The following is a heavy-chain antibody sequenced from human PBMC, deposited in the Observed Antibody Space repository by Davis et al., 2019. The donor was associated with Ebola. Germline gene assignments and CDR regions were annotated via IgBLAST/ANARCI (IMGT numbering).Heavy chain of an antibody. CDR1: GFTFSSYE. Sequence: GGSLRLSCAASGFTFSSYEMNWVRQAPGKGLEWVSYISSSGSTIYYADSVKGRFTISRDNAKNSLYLQMNSLRAEDTAVYYCASGTDSSGYWGDYFDYWGQGTLVTVSS. J-gene: IGHJ4*02. CDR2: ISSSGSTI. V-gene: IGHV3-48*03. CDR3: ASGTDSSGYWGDYFDY. D-gene: IGHD3-22*01.